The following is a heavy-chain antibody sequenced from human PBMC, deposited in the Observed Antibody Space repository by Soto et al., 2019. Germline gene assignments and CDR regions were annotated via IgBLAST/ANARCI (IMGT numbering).Heavy chain of an antibody. CDR2: IFNSGST. CDR3: ASFISYFIHDQ. V-gene: IGHV4-31*03. J-gene: IGHJ4*02. CDR1: GGSIRSSGYY. Sequence: QVQLQESGPGLVKPSQTLSLTCTVSGGSIRSSGYYWSWIRQHPGKGLEWIGYIFNSGSTDYHPSLKSRVTMSMDSSKNQFSLNVSSVTAADTAVYYCASFISYFIHDQWGQGTLVTVSS. D-gene: IGHD2-21*01.